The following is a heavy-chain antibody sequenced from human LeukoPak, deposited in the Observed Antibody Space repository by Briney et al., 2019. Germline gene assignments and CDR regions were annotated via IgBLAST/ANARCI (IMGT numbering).Heavy chain of an antibody. CDR1: GGSISSSSYY. CDR2: IYYSGST. Sequence: SETLSLTCTVSGGSISSSSYYWGWIRQPPGEGLEWIGSIYYSGSTYYNPSLKSRVTISVDTSKNQFSLKLSSVTAADTAVYYCARGNSIAVAGNYWGQGTLVTVPS. CDR3: ARGNSIAVAGNY. D-gene: IGHD6-19*01. V-gene: IGHV4-39*07. J-gene: IGHJ4*02.